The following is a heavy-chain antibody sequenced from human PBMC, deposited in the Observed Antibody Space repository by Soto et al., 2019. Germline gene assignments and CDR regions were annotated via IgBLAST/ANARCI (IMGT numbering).Heavy chain of an antibody. CDR2: FDPEDGET. J-gene: IGHJ4*02. CDR1: GYTLTELS. D-gene: IGHD4-17*01. CDR3: ATDRSYGGNPRY. V-gene: IGHV1-24*01. Sequence: VASVKVSCKVSGYTLTELSMHWVRQAPGKGLEWMGGFDPEDGETIYAQKFQGRVTMTEDTSTDTAYMELSSLRSEDTAVYYCATDRSYGGNPRYWGQGTLVTVSS.